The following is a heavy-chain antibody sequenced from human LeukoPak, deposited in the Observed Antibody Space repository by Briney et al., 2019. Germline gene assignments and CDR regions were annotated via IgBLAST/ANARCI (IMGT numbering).Heavy chain of an antibody. CDR1: GFSFSIYG. CDR3: AKDVVSGMASSYYYYYMDV. D-gene: IGHD3-16*01. J-gene: IGHJ6*03. Sequence: GGSLRLSCAASGFSFSIYGMHWVRQAPGKGLEWVAVIWYDGSNKYYADSVKGRFTISRDNSKNTLYLQMNSLRAEDTAVYYCAKDVVSGMASSYYYYYMDVWGKGTTLTVFS. V-gene: IGHV3-33*06. CDR2: IWYDGSNK.